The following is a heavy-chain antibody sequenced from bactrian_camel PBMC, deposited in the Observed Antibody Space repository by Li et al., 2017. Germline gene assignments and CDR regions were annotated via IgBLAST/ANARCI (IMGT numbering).Heavy chain of an antibody. D-gene: IGHD3*01. Sequence: VQPVESGGGLVQPGGSLRLSCAASGFTFSDYTMTWVRQAPGKGLGWVSDINSSGRSTNYADSVKGRFTISKDNSMNTLHLQMNRLEPEDTAMYYCAASSSEKGLLFRLLAPIPDSYWGQGTQVTVS. V-gene: IGHV3S42*01. CDR2: INSSGRST. J-gene: IGHJ4*01. CDR3: AASSSEKGLLFRLLAPIPDSY. CDR1: GFTFSDYT.